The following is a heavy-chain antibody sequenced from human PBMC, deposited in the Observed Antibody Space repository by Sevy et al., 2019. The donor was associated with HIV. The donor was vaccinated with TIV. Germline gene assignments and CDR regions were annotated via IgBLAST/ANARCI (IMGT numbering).Heavy chain of an antibody. CDR1: GFSLSNYW. CDR3: VRAIATADSF. J-gene: IGHJ4*02. V-gene: IGHV3-7*01. CDR2: INQDGTTR. Sequence: GGSLRLSCAASGFSLSNYWMLWVRQAPGKGPEWVANINQDGTTRYYVDSVKGRFTISRDNAKNLVFLHMNSLRAEDTALYYCVRAIATADSFWGQGILVTVSS. D-gene: IGHD6-13*01.